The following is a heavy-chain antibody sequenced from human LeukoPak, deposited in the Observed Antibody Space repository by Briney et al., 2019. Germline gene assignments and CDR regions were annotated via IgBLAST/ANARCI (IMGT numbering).Heavy chain of an antibody. D-gene: IGHD6-19*01. CDR1: GGSFSGYY. CDR3: ARDMSSGWSTYSDY. CDR2: INHSGRT. V-gene: IGHV4-34*01. Sequence: KASDTLSLTCAVYGGSFSGYYWSWIRQPPGKGLEWIGEINHSGRTNYNPSLKSRVTISVDTSKNQFSLKLSSVTAADTAVYYCARDMSSGWSTYSDYWGQRTLVSVSS. J-gene: IGHJ4*02.